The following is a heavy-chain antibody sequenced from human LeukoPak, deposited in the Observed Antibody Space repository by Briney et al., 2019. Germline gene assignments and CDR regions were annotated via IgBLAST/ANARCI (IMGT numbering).Heavy chain of an antibody. Sequence: GGSLRLSCAASGFTFSSYEMNWVRQAPGKGLEWVSYISSSGSTIYYADSVKGRFTISRDNSKNTLYLQMNSLRAEDTALYYCAKGSKALLFTRDYYMDVWGKGTTVTISS. CDR2: ISSSGSTI. CDR3: AKGSKALLFTRDYYMDV. V-gene: IGHV3-48*03. J-gene: IGHJ6*03. D-gene: IGHD2/OR15-2a*01. CDR1: GFTFSSYE.